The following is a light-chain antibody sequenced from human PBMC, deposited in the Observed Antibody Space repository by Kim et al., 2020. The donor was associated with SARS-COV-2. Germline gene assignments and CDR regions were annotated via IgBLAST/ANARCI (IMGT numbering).Light chain of an antibody. CDR2: QDF. V-gene: IGLV3-1*01. J-gene: IGLJ2*01. CDR1: NLGQKY. Sequence: SVTPGQTARIRCSGDNLGQKYASSYQQKPGPSPILVLYQDFKRPSGIPERFSGSNSGNTATLTIIETQTMDEADYYCQAWDGSTVVFGGGTQLTVL. CDR3: QAWDGSTVV.